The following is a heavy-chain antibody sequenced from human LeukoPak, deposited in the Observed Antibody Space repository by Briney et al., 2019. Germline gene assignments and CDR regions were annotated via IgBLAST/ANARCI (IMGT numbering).Heavy chain of an antibody. CDR2: ISSSGSTI. Sequence: GGSLRLSCAASGFTFSSYEMNWVRQAPGKGLEWVSYISSSGSTIYYADSVKGRFTISRDNSKNTLYLQMNSLRAEDTAVYYCAKAAHTAMLNYYYYYMDVWGKGTTVTISS. CDR1: GFTFSSYE. CDR3: AKAAHTAMLNYYYYYMDV. V-gene: IGHV3-48*03. D-gene: IGHD5-18*01. J-gene: IGHJ6*03.